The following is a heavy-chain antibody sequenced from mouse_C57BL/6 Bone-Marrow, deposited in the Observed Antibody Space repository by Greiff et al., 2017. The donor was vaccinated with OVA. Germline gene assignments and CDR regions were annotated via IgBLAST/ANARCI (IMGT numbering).Heavy chain of an antibody. V-gene: IGHV5-16*01. CDR1: GFTFSDYY. CDR2: INYDGSST. Sequence: EVQVVESEGGLVQPGSSMKLSCTASGFTFSDYYMAWVRQVPEKGLEWVANINYDGSSTYYLDSLKSRFIMSRDNAKNILYLQMSSLKSEDTATYYCARGGWDWYFDVWGTGTTVTVSS. J-gene: IGHJ1*03. D-gene: IGHD3-3*01. CDR3: ARGGWDWYFDV.